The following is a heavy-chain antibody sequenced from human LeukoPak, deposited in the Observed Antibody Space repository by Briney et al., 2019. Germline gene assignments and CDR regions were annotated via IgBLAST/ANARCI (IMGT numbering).Heavy chain of an antibody. CDR3: ASWGIDSSGYTHGDY. J-gene: IGHJ4*02. D-gene: IGHD3-22*01. CDR1: GFTFTSYS. V-gene: IGHV3-21*01. CDR2: IIIIIRYT. Sequence: GGSLRLSCAASGFTFTSYSMSWVRPAPGEGRGWVSSIIIIIRYTYYADSVKGRFTISRDNAKTSLYLQMNSLRAEDTVVYYCASWGIDSSGYTHGDYWGQGTLVTVSS.